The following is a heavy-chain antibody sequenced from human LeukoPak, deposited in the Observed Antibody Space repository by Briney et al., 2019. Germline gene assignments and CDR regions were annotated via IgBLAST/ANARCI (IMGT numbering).Heavy chain of an antibody. J-gene: IGHJ3*02. CDR1: GFNVNNNY. D-gene: IGHD3-22*01. V-gene: IGHV3-53*01. CDR2: IYGGGAT. CDR3: ARTLINYDSSGYYAFDAFDI. Sequence: GGSLRLSCAASGFNVNNNYMSWVRQAPGKGLEWVSIIYGGGATYYADSVKGRFSISRDNSNNTLYLQMNSLRAEDTAVYYCARTLINYDSSGYYAFDAFDIWGQGTMVTVSS.